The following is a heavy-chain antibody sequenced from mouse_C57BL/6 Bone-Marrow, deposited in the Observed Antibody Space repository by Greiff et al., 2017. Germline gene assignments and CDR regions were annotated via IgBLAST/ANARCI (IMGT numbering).Heavy chain of an antibody. CDR3: TKGLRSYYFDY. Sequence: QVQLQQSGAELVRPGASVTLSCKASGYTFTDYEMHWVKQTPVHGLEWIGAIDPETGGTAYNQKFKGKAILTADKSSSTAYMELRSLTSVDSAVYYCTKGLRSYYFDYWGQGTTLTVSS. CDR2: IDPETGGT. V-gene: IGHV1-15*01. J-gene: IGHJ2*01. D-gene: IGHD3-2*02. CDR1: GYTFTDYE.